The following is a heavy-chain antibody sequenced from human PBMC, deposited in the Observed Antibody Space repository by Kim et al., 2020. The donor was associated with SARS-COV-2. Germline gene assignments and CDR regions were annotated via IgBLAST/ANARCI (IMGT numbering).Heavy chain of an antibody. CDR2: GRT. Sequence: GRTYYNPSLKSRVTISVDTSKNQFSLKLSSVTAADTAVYYCARNYGSGEGWGQGTLVTVSS. J-gene: IGHJ4*02. V-gene: IGHV4-31*02. D-gene: IGHD3-10*01. CDR3: ARNYGSGEG.